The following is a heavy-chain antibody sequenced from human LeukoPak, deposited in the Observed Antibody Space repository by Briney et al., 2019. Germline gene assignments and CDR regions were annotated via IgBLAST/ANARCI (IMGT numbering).Heavy chain of an antibody. CDR1: GGSISSYY. Sequence: SETLSLTCTVSGGSISSYYWSWIRQPPGKGLEWIGYVYYTGSTNYNPSLKSRVTISVDTSKNHFSLELRSVTAADTAVYYCARGSQRITVFGVVTDYWGQGTLVTVSS. V-gene: IGHV4-59*01. D-gene: IGHD3-3*01. J-gene: IGHJ4*02. CDR2: VYYTGST. CDR3: ARGSQRITVFGVVTDY.